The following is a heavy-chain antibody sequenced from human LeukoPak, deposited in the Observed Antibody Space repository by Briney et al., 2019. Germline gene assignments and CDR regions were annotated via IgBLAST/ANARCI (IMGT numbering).Heavy chain of an antibody. J-gene: IGHJ5*01. V-gene: IGHV3-74*01. CDR1: GFTFSNYW. CDR3: VRDWDHYDFDS. CDR2: ISPDGNYG. D-gene: IGHD3-3*01. Sequence: GGSLRLSCAASGFTFSNYWIHWVRQVPGKGLVWVSRISPDGNYGNYADSVKGRFTISRDNAKNTVYLQMNSLRSEDTALFYCVRDWDHYDFDSWGQGTLVTVPS.